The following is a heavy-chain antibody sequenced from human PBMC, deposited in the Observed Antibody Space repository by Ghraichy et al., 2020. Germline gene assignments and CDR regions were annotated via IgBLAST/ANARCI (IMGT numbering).Heavy chain of an antibody. CDR1: GFTFSNYA. V-gene: IGHV3-23*01. D-gene: IGHD6-19*01. Sequence: LSLTCAASGFTFSNYAMGWVRQAPGKGLEWVSLISASGRNTNYADSVKGRFAISKDSSKNTLYLHMNSLRADDTAVYCCVKTLRIAVAGTDDAFDIWGQGTLVTVSS. J-gene: IGHJ3*02. CDR3: VKTLRIAVAGTDDAFDI. CDR2: ISASGRNT.